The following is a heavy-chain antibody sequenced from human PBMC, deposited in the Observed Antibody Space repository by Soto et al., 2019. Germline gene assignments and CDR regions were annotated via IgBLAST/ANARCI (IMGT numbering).Heavy chain of an antibody. D-gene: IGHD2-15*01. J-gene: IGHJ3*02. CDR2: IRSKAYGGTT. CDR3: TRAGIVVVVATYDAFDI. Sequence: GGSLRLSCTASGFTFGDYAMSWFRQAPGKGLEWVGFIRSKAYGGTTEYAASVKGRFTISRDDSKSIAYLQMNSLKTEDTAVYYCTRAGIVVVVATYDAFDIWGQGTMVTVS. V-gene: IGHV3-49*03. CDR1: GFTFGDYA.